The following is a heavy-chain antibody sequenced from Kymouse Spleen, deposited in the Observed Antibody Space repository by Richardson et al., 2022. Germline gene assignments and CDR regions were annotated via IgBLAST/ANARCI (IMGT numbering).Heavy chain of an antibody. V-gene: IGHV4-39*01. J-gene: IGHJ4*02. CDR1: GGSISSSSYY. Sequence: QLQLQESGPGLVKPSETLSLTCTVSGGSISSSSYYWGWIRQPPGKGLEWIGSIYYSGSTYYNPSLKSRVTISVDTSKNQFSLKLSSVTAADTAVYYCARQRTVTTNFDYWGQGTLVTVSS. CDR3: ARQRTVTTNFDY. D-gene: IGHD4-17*01. CDR2: IYYSGST.